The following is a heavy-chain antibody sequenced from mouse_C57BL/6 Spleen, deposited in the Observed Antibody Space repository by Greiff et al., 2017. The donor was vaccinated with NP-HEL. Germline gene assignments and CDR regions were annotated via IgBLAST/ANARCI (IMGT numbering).Heavy chain of an antibody. V-gene: IGHV1-64*01. D-gene: IGHD4-1*01. CDR3: ARETGTRYAMDY. CDR2: IHPNSGST. CDR1: GYTFTSYW. Sequence: QVQLKQPGAELVKPGASVKLSCKASGYTFTSYWMHWVKQRPGQGLEWIGMIHPNSGSTNYNEKFKSKATLTVDNSSSTAYMQLSSLTSEDSAVYYCARETGTRYAMDYWGQGTSVTVSS. J-gene: IGHJ4*01.